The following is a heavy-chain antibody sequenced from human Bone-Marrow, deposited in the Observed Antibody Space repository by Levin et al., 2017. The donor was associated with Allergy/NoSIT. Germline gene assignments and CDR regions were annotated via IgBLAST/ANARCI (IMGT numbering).Heavy chain of an antibody. CDR1: GYTLTELS. D-gene: IGHD3-9*01. CDR3: ATRAQLRYFDWLLRENWFDP. V-gene: IGHV1-24*01. CDR2: FDPEDGET. J-gene: IGHJ5*02. Sequence: GESLKISCKVSGYTLTELSMHWVRQAPGKGLEWMGGFDPEDGETIYAQKFQGRVTMTEDTSTDTAYMELSSLRSEDTAVYYCATRAQLRYFDWLLRENWFDPWGQGTLVTVSS.